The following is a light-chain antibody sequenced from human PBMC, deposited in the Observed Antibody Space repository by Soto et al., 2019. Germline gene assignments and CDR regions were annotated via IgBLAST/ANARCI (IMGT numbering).Light chain of an antibody. CDR2: DVS. Sequence: QSALTQPPSASGSPGQSVTLSCTGAGSDVGRYDYVSWYQQLPGKAPKLMIYDVSKRPSGVPDRFSGSKSGNTASLTVSGLQAEDEADYYCTSYAGSNTWVFGGGTKLTVL. V-gene: IGLV2-8*01. CDR1: GSDVGRYDY. J-gene: IGLJ3*02. CDR3: TSYAGSNTWV.